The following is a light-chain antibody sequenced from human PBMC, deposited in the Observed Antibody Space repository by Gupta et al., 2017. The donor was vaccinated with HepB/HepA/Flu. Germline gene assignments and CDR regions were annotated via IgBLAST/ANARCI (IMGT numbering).Light chain of an antibody. Sequence: EIVLTQSPGTLSLSPGDRATLSCRASQSVSSSYFAWYQQKPGQAPRLLIYGASSTATGIPDRFSGSGSGTDFTLTISRLEPEDFAVYYCQQFSTSPITFGQGTRLEIK. CDR3: QQFSTSPIT. CDR2: GAS. CDR1: QSVSSSY. J-gene: IGKJ5*01. V-gene: IGKV3-20*01.